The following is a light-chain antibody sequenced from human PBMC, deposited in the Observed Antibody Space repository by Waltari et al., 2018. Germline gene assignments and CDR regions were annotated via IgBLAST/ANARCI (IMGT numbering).Light chain of an antibody. Sequence: TVLTQSPATLSVSPGPRATLSCRASQSLTNYLAWYQQKPGQAPRLLISDASTRATGIPARFTGSGYGTEFTLTISSLQSEDIAVYYCQQYGSWPLTFGGGTKV. CDR3: QQYGSWPLT. V-gene: IGKV3-15*01. CDR2: DAS. J-gene: IGKJ4*01. CDR1: QSLTNY.